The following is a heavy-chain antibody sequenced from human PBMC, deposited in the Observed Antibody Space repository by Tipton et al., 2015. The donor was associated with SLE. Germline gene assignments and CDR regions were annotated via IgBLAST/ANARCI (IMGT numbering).Heavy chain of an antibody. CDR1: GFTFSSYA. Sequence: SLRLSCAASGFTFSSYAMSWVRQAPGKGLEWVSVIYSGGSSTYYADSVKGRFTISRDNSKNTLYLQMNSLRAEDTAVYYCAKIGGESDYWGQGTLVTVSS. J-gene: IGHJ4*02. CDR2: IYSGGSST. V-gene: IGHV3-23*03. D-gene: IGHD3-16*01. CDR3: AKIGGESDY.